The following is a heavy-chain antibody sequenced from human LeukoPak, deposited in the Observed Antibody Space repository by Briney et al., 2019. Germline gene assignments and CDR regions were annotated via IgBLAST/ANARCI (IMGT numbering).Heavy chain of an antibody. CDR3: ARLDFSNYLNDY. D-gene: IGHD4-11*01. J-gene: IGHJ4*02. V-gene: IGHV4-59*01. CDR1: GGSISSYY. CDR2: IYYSGST. Sequence: SETLSLTCSVSGGSISSYYWSWIRQPPGEGLEWIGYIYYSGSTDYNPSLKSRVTISVDTSKNQFFLTLYSVTAADTAVYYCARLDFSNYLNDYWGQGTLVTVSS.